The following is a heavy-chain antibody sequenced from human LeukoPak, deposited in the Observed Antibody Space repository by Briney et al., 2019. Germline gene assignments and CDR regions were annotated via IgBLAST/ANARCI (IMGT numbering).Heavy chain of an antibody. J-gene: IGHJ4*02. CDR1: GFTLSNYE. D-gene: IGHD3-22*01. V-gene: IGHV3-48*03. CDR3: ARARNNYDISSFSALDY. CDR2: SSGANI. Sequence: PGGSLRLSCAASGFTLSNYEMNWVRQAPGKGLEWISSGANIYYADSVKGRFAISRDNSKNTLYLLLNSLRAEDTAVYYCARARNNYDISSFSALDYWGQGTLVTVSS.